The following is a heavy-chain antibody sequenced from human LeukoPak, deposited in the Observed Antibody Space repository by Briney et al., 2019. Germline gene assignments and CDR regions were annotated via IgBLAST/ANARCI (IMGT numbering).Heavy chain of an antibody. Sequence: GGSLRLSCAASGFTFSSYAMSWVRQAPGKGLEWVSLILTTGGATYYADSVKGRFTVSRDNSKNTLYLQMNSLRAEDTAVYYCANRQSHYFDYWGQGTLVTLSS. J-gene: IGHJ4*02. V-gene: IGHV3-23*01. D-gene: IGHD6-6*01. CDR3: ANRQSHYFDY. CDR2: ILTTGGAT. CDR1: GFTFSSYA.